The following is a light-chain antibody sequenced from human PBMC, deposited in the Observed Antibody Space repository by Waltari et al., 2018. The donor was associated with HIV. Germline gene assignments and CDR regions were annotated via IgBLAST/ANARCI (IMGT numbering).Light chain of an antibody. Sequence: SYVLSQPPSVSVAPGQTARTTCGGNSIGGKSVHWYQQKPGQAPVLVVYEDSARPSGIPERFSGSNSGNTATLTISRVEAGDEADYYCQVWDSNSDHPVFGGGTKLTVL. CDR1: SIGGKS. V-gene: IGLV3-21*02. CDR3: QVWDSNSDHPV. CDR2: EDS. J-gene: IGLJ3*02.